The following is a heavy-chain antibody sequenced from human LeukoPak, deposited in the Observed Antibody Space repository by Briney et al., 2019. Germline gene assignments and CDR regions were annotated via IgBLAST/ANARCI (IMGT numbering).Heavy chain of an antibody. CDR2: ISSSGSYI. CDR1: GLTFSSYE. CDR3: ARIGAGSSRDY. V-gene: IGHV3-48*03. J-gene: IGHJ4*02. Sequence: PGGSLRLSCAAPGLTFSSYEMNWVRQAPGKGLEWISYISSSGSYIYYADSVKGRFTISRDNAKNSLYLQMNSLRAEDTAVYYCARIGAGSSRDYWGQGTLVTVSS. D-gene: IGHD6-13*01.